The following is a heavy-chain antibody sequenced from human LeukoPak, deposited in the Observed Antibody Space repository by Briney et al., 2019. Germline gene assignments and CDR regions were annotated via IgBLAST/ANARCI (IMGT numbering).Heavy chain of an antibody. CDR2: ISAYNGNT. J-gene: IGHJ4*02. Sequence: GASVKVSCKASGYTFTSYGISWVRQAPGQGLEWMGWISAYNGNTNYAQKLQGRDTMTTDTSTSTAYMELRSLRSDDTAVYYCARDIGGYSSGWYDYWGQGTLVTVSS. CDR1: GYTFTSYG. D-gene: IGHD6-19*01. V-gene: IGHV1-18*01. CDR3: ARDIGGYSSGWYDY.